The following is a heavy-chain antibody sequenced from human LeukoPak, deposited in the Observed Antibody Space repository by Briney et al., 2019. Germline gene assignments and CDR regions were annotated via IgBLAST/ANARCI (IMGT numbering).Heavy chain of an antibody. J-gene: IGHJ4*02. CDR2: IYYSGST. Sequence: PSETLSLTCTVSGGSISSYYWSWLRQPPGKGLEWIGYIYYSGSTNYNPSLKSRVTISVDTSKNQFSLKLSSVTAADPAVYYCARDRGYYDSSGYYLEGDFDYWGQGTLVTVSS. CDR1: GGSISSYY. CDR3: ARDRGYYDSSGYYLEGDFDY. V-gene: IGHV4-59*01. D-gene: IGHD3-22*01.